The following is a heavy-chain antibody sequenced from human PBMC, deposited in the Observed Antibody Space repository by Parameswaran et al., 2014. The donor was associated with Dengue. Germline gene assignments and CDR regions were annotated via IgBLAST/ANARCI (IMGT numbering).Heavy chain of an antibody. CDR3: AKDVAPYSSGWYGGMDV. CDR2: ISWNSGSI. V-gene: IGHV3-9*01. Sequence: LSCASLWIHFDDYAMHWSGKLQEGPGWVSGISWNSGSIGYADSVKGRFTISRDNAKNSLYLQMNSLRAEDTALYYCAKDVAPYSSGWYGGMDVWAKGPRSPSP. CDR1: IHFDDYA. J-gene: IGHJ6*02. D-gene: IGHD6-19*01.